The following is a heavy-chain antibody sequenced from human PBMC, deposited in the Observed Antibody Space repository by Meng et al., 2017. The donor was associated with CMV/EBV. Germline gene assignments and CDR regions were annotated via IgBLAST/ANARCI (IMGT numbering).Heavy chain of an antibody. CDR1: GFTFSDYY. V-gene: IGHV3-11*01. CDR3: AANIGGSYEGLYYFDY. J-gene: IGHJ4*02. D-gene: IGHD1-26*01. Sequence: GESLKIYCAASGFTFSDYYMSWIRQAPGKGTEWDSYISSSGSNIYYADSVKCRFTISRDNAKNSLYLQMNSLRAEDTAVYYCAANIGGSYEGLYYFDYWGQGTLVTVSS. CDR2: ISSSGSNI.